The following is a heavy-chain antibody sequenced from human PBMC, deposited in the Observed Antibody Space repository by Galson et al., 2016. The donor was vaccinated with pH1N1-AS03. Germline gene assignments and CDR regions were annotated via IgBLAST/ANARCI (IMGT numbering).Heavy chain of an antibody. V-gene: IGHV3-30*15. CDR1: GFTFSNYA. CDR3: ARVVREIRGQPNNWLDP. J-gene: IGHJ5*02. Sequence: SLRLSCAASGFTFSNYAIHWVRQAPGKGLQWVAVVSDDGYTRYYADSVRGRFTISRDNSENTVFLQMSSLTTEDTGLYYCARVVREIRGQPNNWLDPWGQGTLVTVSS. CDR2: VSDDGYTR. D-gene: IGHD1-26*01.